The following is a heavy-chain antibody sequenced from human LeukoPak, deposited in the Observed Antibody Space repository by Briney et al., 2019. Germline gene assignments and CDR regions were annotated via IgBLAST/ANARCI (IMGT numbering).Heavy chain of an antibody. V-gene: IGHV3-23*01. J-gene: IGHJ4*02. CDR3: ARDRRPIDYCGSGSYFDY. CDR2: ISGSGSST. Sequence: GEALILSCAASGFTLSSYDMSWLRQPPGKGLEWVSAISGSGSSTYYPDAVSRRFTISRDNSKNTLYLQMNSLRAEDTAGYYCARDRRPIDYCGSGSYFDYWGQGTLVTVSS. CDR1: GFTLSSYD. D-gene: IGHD3-10*01.